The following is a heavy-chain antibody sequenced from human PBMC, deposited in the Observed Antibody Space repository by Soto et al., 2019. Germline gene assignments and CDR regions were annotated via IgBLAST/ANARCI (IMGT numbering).Heavy chain of an antibody. CDR2: ISSNGGST. CDR1: GFTFSSYA. CDR3: VKPRKVGYSGYDFFDY. V-gene: IGHV3-64D*08. D-gene: IGHD5-12*01. Sequence: GGSLRLSCSASGFTFSSYAMHWVRQAPGKGLEYVSAISSNGGSTYYADSVKGRFTISRDNSKNTLYLQMSSLRAEDTAVYYCVKPRKVGYSGYDFFDYWGQGTLVTVSS. J-gene: IGHJ4*02.